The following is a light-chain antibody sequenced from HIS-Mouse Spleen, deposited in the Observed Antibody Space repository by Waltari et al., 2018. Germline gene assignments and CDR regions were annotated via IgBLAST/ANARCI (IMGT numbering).Light chain of an antibody. Sequence: QSVLTQPPSASGTPGQRVTISCSGTGSNIGSNYVYCYQQLPGTAPKLLIYRNNQRPSGVPDRFSGSKSGTSASLAISGLRSEDEADYYCAAWDDSLSGPVFGGGTKLTVL. V-gene: IGLV1-47*01. CDR1: GSNIGSNY. CDR3: AAWDDSLSGPV. J-gene: IGLJ3*02. CDR2: RNN.